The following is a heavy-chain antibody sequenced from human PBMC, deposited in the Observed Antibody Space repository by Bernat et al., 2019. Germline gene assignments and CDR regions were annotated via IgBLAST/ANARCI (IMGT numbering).Heavy chain of an antibody. CDR1: GHTFTSYS. V-gene: IGHV1-69*02. CDR3: ARTNEVKVPAALCYFDY. CDR2: FIPILALT. Sequence: QVQLLQSGAEVKKPGSSVKVSCKASGHTFTSYSISWVRQAPGQWFEWMGRFIPILALTNYAQKFQGRVTITADTSTSTVYMELSSLRSEDTAVYYCARTNEVKVPAALCYFDYWGQGTLVTVSS. D-gene: IGHD2-2*01. J-gene: IGHJ4*03.